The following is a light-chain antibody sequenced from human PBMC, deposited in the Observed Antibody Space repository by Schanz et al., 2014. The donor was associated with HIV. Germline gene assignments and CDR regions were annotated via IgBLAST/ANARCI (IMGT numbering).Light chain of an antibody. CDR1: SSNIRINT. CDR3: QSFDSSLRGVV. CDR2: TNN. J-gene: IGLJ2*01. Sequence: QSVLTQPPSASGTPGQGVTISCSGSSSNIRINTVNRYQPLPGTAPKLPMHTNNQRPSGVPDRFSGSKSGTSASLAITGLQAEDEADYYCQSFDSSLRGVVFGGGTKLTV. V-gene: IGLV1-44*01.